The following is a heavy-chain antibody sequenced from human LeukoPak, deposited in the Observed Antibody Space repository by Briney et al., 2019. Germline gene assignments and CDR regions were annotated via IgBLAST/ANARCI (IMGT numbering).Heavy chain of an antibody. CDR3: AREGSGYYGGYSYYSMDV. CDR1: GFTFSSYG. CDR2: ISSSSSTI. D-gene: IGHD3-22*01. V-gene: IGHV3-48*01. Sequence: GGSLRLSCAASGFTFSSYGMTWVRQAPGKGLEWVSYISSSSSTIYYADSVKGRFTISRDNAKNSLYLQLNSLRAEDTAVYYCAREGSGYYGGYSYYSMDVWGKGTTVSVSS. J-gene: IGHJ6*03.